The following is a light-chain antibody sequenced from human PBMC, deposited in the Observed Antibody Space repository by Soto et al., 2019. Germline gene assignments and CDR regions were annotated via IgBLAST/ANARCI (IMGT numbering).Light chain of an antibody. CDR1: PTICSW. V-gene: IGKV1-5*03. J-gene: IGKJ1*01. CDR2: EAS. Sequence: DIQMTPSPSTLSGSVGDRFTIAFRASPTICSWLAWYQQKPGKAPKLLVYEASKLQSGVPSRFSASGSVRDFTLTISSLQPEDSATYYCQQYYDFRTFGQGTKVDI. CDR3: QQYYDFRT.